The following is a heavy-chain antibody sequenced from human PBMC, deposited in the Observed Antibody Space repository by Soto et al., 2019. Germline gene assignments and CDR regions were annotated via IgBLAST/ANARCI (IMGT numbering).Heavy chain of an antibody. CDR3: AYRVGSRGSFDY. CDR2: IYWNDDK. Sequence: ESGPTLVNHIQALALICTFSGFSLTTSGVSVGWIRQPPGKALEWVAFIYWNDDKRYSPSLKSRLTITKDNSKKQVALTMTNMDPVDTATYYCAYRVGSRGSFDYWGPGTLVTVSS. V-gene: IGHV2-5*01. CDR1: GFSLTTSGVS. J-gene: IGHJ4*02. D-gene: IGHD6-25*01.